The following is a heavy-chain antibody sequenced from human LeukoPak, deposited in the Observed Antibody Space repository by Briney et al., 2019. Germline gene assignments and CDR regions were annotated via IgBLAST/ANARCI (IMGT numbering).Heavy chain of an antibody. CDR2: IIPILGIA. J-gene: IGHJ4*02. D-gene: IGHD3-22*01. CDR3: ASPLHYYDSIGYSFDY. Sequence: SVKISCKASGGTFSSYTISWVRQAPGQGLEWMGRIIPILGIANYAQKFQGRVTITADKSTSTAYMELSSLRSEDTAVYYCASPLHYYDSIGYSFDYWGQGTLVTVSS. CDR1: GGTFSSYT. V-gene: IGHV1-69*02.